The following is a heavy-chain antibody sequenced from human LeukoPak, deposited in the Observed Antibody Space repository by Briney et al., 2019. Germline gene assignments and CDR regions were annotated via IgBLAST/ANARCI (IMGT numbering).Heavy chain of an antibody. Sequence: GGSLRLSCAASGFTFRSYSLNWIRQAPGKGLEWVSVMFTGGNTYYADSVKGRFTISRDTSKNTLSLQMNSLRAEDTAVYYCVGDNYGLGSLDYWGQGTLDTVSS. CDR2: MFTGGNT. V-gene: IGHV3-53*01. CDR1: GFTFRSYS. D-gene: IGHD3-10*01. J-gene: IGHJ4*02. CDR3: VGDNYGLGSLDY.